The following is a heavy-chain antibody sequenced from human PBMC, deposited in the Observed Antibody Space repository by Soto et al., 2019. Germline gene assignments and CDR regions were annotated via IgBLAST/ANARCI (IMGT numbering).Heavy chain of an antibody. J-gene: IGHJ6*02. CDR1: GGSISSGGYY. D-gene: IGHD1-7*01. CDR2: IHYSGST. V-gene: IGHV4-31*03. CDR3: ARGAGTTTGGMDV. Sequence: SQTLSLTCTVSGGSISSGGYYWSWIRQHPGKGLEWIGYIHYSGSTYYNPSLKSRVTISVDTSKNQFSLKLSSVTAADTAVYYCARGAGTTTGGMDVWGQGTTVTVAS.